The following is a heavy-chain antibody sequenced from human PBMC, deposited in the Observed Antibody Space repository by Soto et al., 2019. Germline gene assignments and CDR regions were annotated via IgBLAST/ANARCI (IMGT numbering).Heavy chain of an antibody. V-gene: IGHV3-23*01. CDR1: GFTFSSYA. D-gene: IGHD6-19*01. CDR3: AKYNPPGIAVAGFDY. Sequence: VGSLRLSCAASGFTFSSYAMSWVRQAPGKGLEWVSAISGSGGSTYYADSVKGRFTISRDNSKNTLYLQMNSLRAEDTAVYYCAKYNPPGIAVAGFDYWGQGTLVTVSS. CDR2: ISGSGGST. J-gene: IGHJ4*02.